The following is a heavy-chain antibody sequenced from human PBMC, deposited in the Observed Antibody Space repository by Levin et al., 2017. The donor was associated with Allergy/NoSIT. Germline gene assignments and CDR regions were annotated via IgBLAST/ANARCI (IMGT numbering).Heavy chain of an antibody. J-gene: IGHJ4*02. CDR1: GFTFSSYA. CDR2: ISYDGSNK. CDR3: ARDGNYGNFDY. D-gene: IGHD4-17*01. V-gene: IGHV3-30*04. Sequence: GGSLRLSCAASGFTFSSYAMHWVRQAPGKGLEWVAVISYDGSNKYYADSVKGRFTISRDNSKNTLYLQMNSLRAEDTAVYYCARDGNYGNFDYWGQGTLVTVSS.